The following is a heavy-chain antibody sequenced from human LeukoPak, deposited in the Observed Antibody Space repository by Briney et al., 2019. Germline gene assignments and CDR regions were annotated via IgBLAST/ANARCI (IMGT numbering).Heavy chain of an antibody. CDR3: ARLFY. CDR2: IYYGGAT. J-gene: IGHJ4*02. V-gene: IGHV4-39*01. CDR1: GDSISSSSYY. Sequence: PSETLSLTCTVSGDSISSSSYYWGWIRQPPGKGLEWIGTIYYGGATYYNPSLRSRVTISVDTSKNQYSLKLTSVTAADTAVYYCARLFYWGQGSLVSVSS.